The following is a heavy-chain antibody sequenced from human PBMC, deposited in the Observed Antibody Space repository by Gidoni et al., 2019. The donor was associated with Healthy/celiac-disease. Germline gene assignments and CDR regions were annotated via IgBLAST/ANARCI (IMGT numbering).Heavy chain of an antibody. V-gene: IGHV3-9*01. CDR2: ISWNSGSI. CDR3: AKDMLGYYYDSSGYYEH. CDR1: GFTFADYA. Sequence: EVQLVESGGGLVQPGRCLRLSCAASGFTFADYAMHWVRHAPGKGLEGVSGISWNSGSIGYADSVKVRVTISRDNAKNSLYLQMNSLRAEDTALYYCAKDMLGYYYDSSGYYEHWGQGTLVTVSS. J-gene: IGHJ4*02. D-gene: IGHD3-22*01.